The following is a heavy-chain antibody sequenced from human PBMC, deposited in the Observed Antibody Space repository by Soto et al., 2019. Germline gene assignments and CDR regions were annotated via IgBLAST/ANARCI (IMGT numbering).Heavy chain of an antibody. J-gene: IGHJ5*02. Sequence: QVQLVQSGAEVKKPGASVNVSCKASGYSFTNYYMHWVRQAPGQGLEWMGTINPSGGSTSYAQKFQGRVTMTRDTSTSTVYIEVNSLSSEDTAVYYCVRVGSGSFYSWFDPWGQGTVVTVSS. D-gene: IGHD1-26*01. V-gene: IGHV1-46*01. CDR2: INPSGGST. CDR1: GYSFTNYY. CDR3: VRVGSGSFYSWFDP.